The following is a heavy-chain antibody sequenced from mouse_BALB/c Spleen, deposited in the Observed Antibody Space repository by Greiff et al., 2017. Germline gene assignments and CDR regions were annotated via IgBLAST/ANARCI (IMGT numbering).Heavy chain of an antibody. CDR1: GYSFTDYN. CDR3: ARSGDYGGNYYFDY. J-gene: IGHJ2*01. V-gene: IGHV1S135*01. D-gene: IGHD2-4*01. CDR2: IDPYNGGT. Sequence: VHVKQSGPELVKPGASVKVSCKASGYSFTDYNMYWVKQSHGKSLEWIGYIDPYNGGTSYNQKFKGKATLTVDKSSSTAFMHLNSLTSEDSAVYYCARSGDYGGNYYFDYWGQGTTLTVSS.